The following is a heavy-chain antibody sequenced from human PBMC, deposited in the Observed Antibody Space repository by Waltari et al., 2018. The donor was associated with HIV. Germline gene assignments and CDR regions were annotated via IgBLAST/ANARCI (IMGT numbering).Heavy chain of an antibody. CDR2: IRYDGSNK. CDR3: AKDGRITMVRGTMDV. V-gene: IGHV3-30*02. Sequence: QVQLVESGGGVVQPGGSLRLSCAASGFTFSSYGMHWVRPAPGKGLEWVAFIRYDGSNKYYADSVKGRFTISRDNSKNTLYLQMNSLRAEDTAVYYCAKDGRITMVRGTMDVWGQGTTVTVSS. J-gene: IGHJ6*02. CDR1: GFTFSSYG. D-gene: IGHD3-10*01.